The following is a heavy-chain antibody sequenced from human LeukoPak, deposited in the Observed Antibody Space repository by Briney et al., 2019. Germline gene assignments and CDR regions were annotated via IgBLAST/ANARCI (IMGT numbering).Heavy chain of an antibody. J-gene: IGHJ4*02. Sequence: TASETLSLTCAVYGGSFSGYYWSWIRQPPGKGLEWIGEINHSGSTNYNPSLKSRVTISVDTSKNQFSLKLSSVTAAGDTALYYCARNWQYCESGACYGVFDYWGQGTLVTVSS. CDR3: ARNWQYCESGACYGVFDY. CDR2: INHSGST. CDR1: GGSFSGYY. D-gene: IGHD2-21*02. V-gene: IGHV4-34*01.